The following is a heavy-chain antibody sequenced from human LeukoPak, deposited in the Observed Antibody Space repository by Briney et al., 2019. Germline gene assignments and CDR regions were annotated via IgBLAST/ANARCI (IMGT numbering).Heavy chain of an antibody. CDR3: ARSEVEMATTIDY. CDR1: GGTFNNYA. Sequence: SVKVSCKASGGTFNNYAISWVRQAPGQGLEWMGGIIPIFGTANYAQKLQGRVTITADESTSTAYMELSSLRSEDTAVYYCARSEVEMATTIDYWGQGTLVTVSS. V-gene: IGHV1-69*01. CDR2: IIPIFGTA. D-gene: IGHD5-24*01. J-gene: IGHJ4*02.